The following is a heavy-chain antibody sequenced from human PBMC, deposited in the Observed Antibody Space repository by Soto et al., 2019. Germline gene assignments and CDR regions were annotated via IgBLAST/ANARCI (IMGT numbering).Heavy chain of an antibody. CDR3: ARDKGATDSSSFYPLSCYYYYGMDV. D-gene: IGHD6-6*01. Sequence: ASVKVSCKASGYTFTSYAMHWVRQAPGQRLEWMGWINAGNGNTKYSQKFQGRVTITRDTSASTAYMELSSLRSDDTAVYYCARDKGATDSSSFYPLSCYYYYGMDVWGQGTTVTVS. CDR2: INAGNGNT. CDR1: GYTFTSYA. V-gene: IGHV1-3*01. J-gene: IGHJ6*01.